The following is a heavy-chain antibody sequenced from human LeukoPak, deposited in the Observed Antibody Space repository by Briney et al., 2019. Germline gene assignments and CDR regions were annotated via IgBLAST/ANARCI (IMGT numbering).Heavy chain of an antibody. CDR2: IYYSGST. CDR3: AREEYSSSHFGN. V-gene: IGHV4-39*07. CDR1: GGSISSSSYY. J-gene: IGHJ4*02. Sequence: SETLSLTCTVSGGSISSSSYYWGWISQPPGKGLEWIGSIYYSGSTYYNPSLKSRVTISVDTSKNQFSLKLSSVTAADTAVYYCAREEYSSSHFGNWGQGTLVTVSS. D-gene: IGHD6-6*01.